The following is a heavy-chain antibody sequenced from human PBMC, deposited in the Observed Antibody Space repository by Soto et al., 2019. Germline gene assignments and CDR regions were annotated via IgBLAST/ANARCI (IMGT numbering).Heavy chain of an antibody. Sequence: EVQLLESGGGLVQPGGSLRLSCVGSGFFFSSYTMTWVRQAPGKGLEWVSSFSATSENTYYADSVRGRFTISRDNSKNTLFLKMNSLTAVDTAMYYCAKARDQQWVRLPFDYWGQGILVIVSS. V-gene: IGHV3-23*01. D-gene: IGHD6-19*01. CDR3: AKARDQQWVRLPFDY. CDR2: FSATSENT. J-gene: IGHJ4*02. CDR1: GFFFSSYT.